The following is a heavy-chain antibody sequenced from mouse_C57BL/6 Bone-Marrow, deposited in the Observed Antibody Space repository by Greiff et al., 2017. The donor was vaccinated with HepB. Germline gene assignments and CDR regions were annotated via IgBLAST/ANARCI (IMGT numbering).Heavy chain of an antibody. D-gene: IGHD1-1*01. CDR2: IHPNSGST. CDR3: AITTVVAKDYAMDY. J-gene: IGHJ4*01. V-gene: IGHV1-64*01. CDR1: GYTFTSYW. Sequence: VKLQQPGAELVKPGASVKLSCKASGYTFTSYWMHWVKQRPGQGLEWIGMIHPNSGSTNYNEKFKSKATLTVDKSSSTAYMQLSSLTSEDSAVYYCAITTVVAKDYAMDYWGQGTSVTVSS.